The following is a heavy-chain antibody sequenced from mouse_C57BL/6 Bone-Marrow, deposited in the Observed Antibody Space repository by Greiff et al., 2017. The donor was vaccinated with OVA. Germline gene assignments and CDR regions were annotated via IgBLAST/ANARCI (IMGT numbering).Heavy chain of an antibody. CDR1: GYTFTSYW. V-gene: IGHV1-61*01. CDR3: ARLDYDGY. J-gene: IGHJ2*01. D-gene: IGHD2-4*01. Sequence: QVQLQQPGAELVRPGSSVKLSCKASGYTFTSYWMDWVKQRPGQGLEWIGNIYPSDSETHYNQKFKDKATLTVNKSSSTAYMQLRSLTSEDSAVYYCARLDYDGYWGQGTTLTVSS. CDR2: IYPSDSET.